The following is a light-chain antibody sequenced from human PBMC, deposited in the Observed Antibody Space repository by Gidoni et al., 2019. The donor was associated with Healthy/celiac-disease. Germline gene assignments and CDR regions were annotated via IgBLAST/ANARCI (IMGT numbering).Light chain of an antibody. J-gene: IGKJ1*01. V-gene: IGKV1-5*01. CDR2: DAS. Sequence: DIQMTQSPSTLSASVGDRVPITCRASQSISSWLAWYQPKPGKAPKLLIYDASSLESGVPSRFSGSGSVTEFTLTISSLQPDDFATYYCQQYNSYRTFGQVTKVEIK. CDR1: QSISSW. CDR3: QQYNSYRT.